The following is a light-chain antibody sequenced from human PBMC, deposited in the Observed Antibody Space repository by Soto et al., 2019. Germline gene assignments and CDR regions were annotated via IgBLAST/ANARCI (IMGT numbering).Light chain of an antibody. CDR1: SSDVGGNH. V-gene: IGLV2-14*01. CDR2: DVN. Sequence: QSALTQPASVSGSPGQSITISCTGTSSDVGGNHVSWYQQHPGKAPRLIIYDVNNRPSGIANRFSGSKSDNTASLTISWLQSDDEADYYCSSHTSSSRDVFGTGTKLTVL. J-gene: IGLJ1*01. CDR3: SSHTSSSRDV.